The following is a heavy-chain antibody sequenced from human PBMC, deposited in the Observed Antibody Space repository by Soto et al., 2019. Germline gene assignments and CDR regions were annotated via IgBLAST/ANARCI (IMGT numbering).Heavy chain of an antibody. CDR3: ARQGSGSYNAFDI. Sequence: QLQLQESGPGLVKPSETLSLTCTVSGGSISSSSDYWGWIRQPPGKGLEWIGTIYYSGSTYYNPSLKSRVTISVDTSMNQFSLKLSSVTAADTAVYYCARQGSGSYNAFDIWGQGTVVTVSS. CDR2: IYYSGST. D-gene: IGHD1-26*01. V-gene: IGHV4-39*01. J-gene: IGHJ3*02. CDR1: GGSISSSSDY.